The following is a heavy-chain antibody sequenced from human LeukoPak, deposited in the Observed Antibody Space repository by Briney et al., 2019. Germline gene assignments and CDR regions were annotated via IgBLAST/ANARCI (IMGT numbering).Heavy chain of an antibody. Sequence: PSETLSLTCAVYGGSFSGYYWSWIRQPPGKGLEWIGEINHSGSTNYNPSLKSRVTISVDTSKNQFSLKLSSVTAADTAAYYCARGRYSSSWFRFPWFDPWGQGTLVTVSS. CDR1: GGSFSGYY. V-gene: IGHV4-34*01. J-gene: IGHJ5*02. D-gene: IGHD6-13*01. CDR2: INHSGST. CDR3: ARGRYSSSWFRFPWFDP.